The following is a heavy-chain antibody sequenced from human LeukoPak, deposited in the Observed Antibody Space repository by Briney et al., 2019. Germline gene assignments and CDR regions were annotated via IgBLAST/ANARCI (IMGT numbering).Heavy chain of an antibody. CDR1: GGSFSGCY. V-gene: IGHV4-34*01. CDR2: INHSGST. D-gene: IGHD3-10*01. Sequence: PSETLSLTCAVYGGSFSGCYWSWIRQPPGKGLEWIGEINHSGSTNYNPSLKSRVTISVDTSKNQFSLKLSSVTAADTAVYYCARIGDYFDYWGQGTLVTVSS. CDR3: ARIGDYFDY. J-gene: IGHJ4*02.